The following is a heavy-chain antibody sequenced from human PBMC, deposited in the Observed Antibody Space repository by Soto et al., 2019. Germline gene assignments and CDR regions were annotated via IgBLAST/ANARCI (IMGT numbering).Heavy chain of an antibody. CDR2: ISSSSSTI. Sequence: PGGSLRLSCAASGFTFSSYSMNWVRQAPGKGLEWVSYISSSSSTIYYADSVKGRFTISRDNAKNSLYLQMNSLRAEDTAVYYCAVLGYCSSTSCPAGRGFDYWGQGTLVTVSS. CDR1: GFTFSSYS. J-gene: IGHJ4*02. V-gene: IGHV3-48*01. D-gene: IGHD2-2*01. CDR3: AVLGYCSSTSCPAGRGFDY.